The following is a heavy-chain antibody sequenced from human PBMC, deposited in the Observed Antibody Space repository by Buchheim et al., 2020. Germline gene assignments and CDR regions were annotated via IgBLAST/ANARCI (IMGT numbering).Heavy chain of an antibody. CDR3: ARYFGAGSSYGMDV. CDR2: ISTSSTDT. V-gene: IGHV3-11*05. D-gene: IGHD3-10*01. Sequence: QVQLVESGGGLVKPGGSLRLSCAASGFTFSDFYMTWIRQAPGKGLEWVSYISTSSTDTDFADSVKGRFTISRHNAKNSLYLQMNSLRAEDTAVYYCARYFGAGSSYGMDVWGQGTT. CDR1: GFTFSDFY. J-gene: IGHJ6*02.